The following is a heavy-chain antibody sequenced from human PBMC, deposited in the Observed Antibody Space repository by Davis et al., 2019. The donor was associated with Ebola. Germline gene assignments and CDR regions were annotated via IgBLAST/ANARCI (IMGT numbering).Heavy chain of an antibody. Sequence: GESLKISCTDSVITFSSYAMTWVRQAPGKGLEWVSAISGSGGSTYYADSVKGRFTISRDNSKNTLYLQMNSLRPEDTAMYYCAKDPGGHTGESDYWGQGTLVIVSS. J-gene: IGHJ4*02. CDR1: VITFSSYA. D-gene: IGHD2-8*02. CDR2: ISGSGGST. CDR3: AKDPGGHTGESDY. V-gene: IGHV3-23*01.